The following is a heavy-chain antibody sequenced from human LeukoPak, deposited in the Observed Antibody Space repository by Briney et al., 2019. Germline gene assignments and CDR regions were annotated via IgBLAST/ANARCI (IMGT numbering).Heavy chain of an antibody. V-gene: IGHV4-38-2*02. J-gene: IGHJ3*02. Sequence: SETLSLTCTVSGYSISSGYYWSWIRQPPGKGLEWIGEINHSGSTNYNPSLKSRVTISVDTSKNQFSLKLSSVTAADTAVYYCARENPGTDAFDIWGQGTMVTVSS. CDR1: GYSISSGYY. D-gene: IGHD3-10*01. CDR3: ARENPGTDAFDI. CDR2: INHSGST.